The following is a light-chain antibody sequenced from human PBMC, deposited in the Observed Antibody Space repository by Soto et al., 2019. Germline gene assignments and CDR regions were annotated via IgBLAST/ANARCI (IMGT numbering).Light chain of an antibody. Sequence: EVVLTQSPATLSLSPGERATLSCRASQSVGSYLAWYQQKPGQAPRLLIYDASNRATGVPARFSGSGSGTDFTLTIVSLEPEDFAVYYCQQRSDWPATFCPGTKVEI. J-gene: IGKJ3*01. V-gene: IGKV3-11*01. CDR1: QSVGSY. CDR2: DAS. CDR3: QQRSDWPAT.